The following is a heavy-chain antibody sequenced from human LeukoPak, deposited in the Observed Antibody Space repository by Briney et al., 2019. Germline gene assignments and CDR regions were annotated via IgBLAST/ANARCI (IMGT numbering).Heavy chain of an antibody. CDR3: AREGKVGATSFYYYYYMDV. V-gene: IGHV1-18*01. J-gene: IGHJ6*03. CDR2: ISAYNGNT. CDR1: GYTFTSYG. D-gene: IGHD1-26*01. Sequence: ASVKVSCKASGYTFTSYGISWVRQAPGQGLERMGWISAYNGNTNYAQKLQGRVTMTTDTSTSTAYMELRSLRSDDTAVYYCAREGKVGATSFYYYYYMDVWGKGTTVTISS.